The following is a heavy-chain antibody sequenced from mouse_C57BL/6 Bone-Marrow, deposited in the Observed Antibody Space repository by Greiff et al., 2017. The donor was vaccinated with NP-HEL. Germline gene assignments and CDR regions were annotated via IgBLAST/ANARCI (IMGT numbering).Heavy chain of an antibody. D-gene: IGHD1-1*01. CDR2: IYPGSGST. CDR3: ARLDTTVVAHWYFDV. V-gene: IGHV1-55*01. J-gene: IGHJ1*03. CDR1: GYTFTSYW. Sequence: VQLQQPGAELVKPGASVKMSCKASGYTFTSYWITWVKQRPGQGLEWIGDIYPGSGSTNYNEKFKSKATLTVDTSSSTAYMQLSSLTSEDSAVYDCARLDTTVVAHWYFDVWGTGTTVTVSS.